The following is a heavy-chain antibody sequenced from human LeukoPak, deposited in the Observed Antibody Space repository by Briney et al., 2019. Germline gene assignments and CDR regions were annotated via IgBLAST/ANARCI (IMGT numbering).Heavy chain of an antibody. D-gene: IGHD3-22*01. CDR2: INPNSGGT. V-gene: IGHV1-2*02. Sequence: GASVKVSCKASGYTFTGYYMHWVRQAPGQGLEWMGWINPNSGGTNYAQKFQGRVTMTRDTSISTAYMELSRLRSDDTAVYYCARARSRKAPYXXHXLGYWGQGTLVTVSS. CDR1: GYTFTGYY. J-gene: IGHJ4*02. CDR3: ARARSRKAPYXXHXLGY.